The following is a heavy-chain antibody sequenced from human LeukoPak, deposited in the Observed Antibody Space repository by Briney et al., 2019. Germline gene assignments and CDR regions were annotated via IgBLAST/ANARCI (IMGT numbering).Heavy chain of an antibody. J-gene: IGHJ5*02. D-gene: IGHD6-13*01. CDR1: GYTFTSYD. V-gene: IGHV1-8*01. CDR2: MNPNSGNT. Sequence: ASVKVSCKASGYTFTSYDINWVRQATGQGLEWMGWMNPNSGNTGCAQKFQGRVTTTRNTSISTAYMELGSLRSEDTAVYYCARGRLSSSWNNWFDPWGQGTLVTVSS. CDR3: ARGRLSSSWNNWFDP.